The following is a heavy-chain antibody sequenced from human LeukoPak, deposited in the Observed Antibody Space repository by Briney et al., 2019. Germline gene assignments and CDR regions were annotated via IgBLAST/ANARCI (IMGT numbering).Heavy chain of an antibody. CDR2: IYYSGST. Sequence: TSETLSLTCTVSGGSISSYYWSWTRQPPGKGLEWIGYIYYSGSTNYNPSLKSRVTISVDTSKNQFSLKLSSVTAADTAVYYCARHAVTTLRWGVLGYFDYWGQGTLVTVSS. CDR3: ARHAVTTLRWGVLGYFDY. V-gene: IGHV4-59*01. J-gene: IGHJ4*02. CDR1: GGSISSYY. D-gene: IGHD4-11*01.